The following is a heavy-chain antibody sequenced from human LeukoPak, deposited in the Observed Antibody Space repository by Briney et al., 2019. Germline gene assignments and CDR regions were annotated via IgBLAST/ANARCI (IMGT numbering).Heavy chain of an antibody. J-gene: IGHJ4*02. CDR2: ISNDGSNK. D-gene: IGHD2-2*01. CDR1: GFTFSSYA. V-gene: IGHV3-30-3*01. Sequence: GGSLRLSCAASGFTFSSYAMHWVRQAAGKGLEWVAVISNDGSNKNYADSVKGRFTISRDNSKTTLYLQMNSLRAEDTAVYYCAREHCSSTSCVFDYWGQGTLVTVSS. CDR3: AREHCSSTSCVFDY.